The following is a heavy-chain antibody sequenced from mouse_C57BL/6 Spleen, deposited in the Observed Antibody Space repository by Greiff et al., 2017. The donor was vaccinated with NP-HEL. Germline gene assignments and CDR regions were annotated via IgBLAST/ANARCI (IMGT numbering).Heavy chain of an antibody. J-gene: IGHJ4*01. V-gene: IGHV1-64*01. CDR1: GYTFTSYW. Sequence: QVQLQQPGAELVKPGASVKLSCKASGYTFTSYWMHWVKQRPGQGLEWIGMIHPNSGSTNYNEKFKSKATLTVDKSSSTAYMQLSSLTSEDSAVYYCARSVPYGTYAMDYWGQGTSVTVSS. D-gene: IGHD2-1*01. CDR3: ARSVPYGTYAMDY. CDR2: IHPNSGST.